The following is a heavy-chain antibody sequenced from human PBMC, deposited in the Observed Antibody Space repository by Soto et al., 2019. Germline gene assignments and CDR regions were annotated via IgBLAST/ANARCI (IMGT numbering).Heavy chain of an antibody. CDR3: ARSLYGVLVRGVNTL. V-gene: IGHV4-38-2*01. CDR1: GYSISSGYY. D-gene: IGHD3-10*01. Sequence: SETRSLTCAVSGYSISSGYYWGWIRRPPGKGLEWIGSIYHSGITYYNPSLKSRVTISLDTSKNQFSLKLSSVTAADTAVYYCARSLYGVLVRGVNTLWGQGNMVIVSS. CDR2: IYHSGIT. J-gene: IGHJ4*02.